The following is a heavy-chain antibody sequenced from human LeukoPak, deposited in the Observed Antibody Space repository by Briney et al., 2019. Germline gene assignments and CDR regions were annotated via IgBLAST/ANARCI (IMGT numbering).Heavy chain of an antibody. Sequence: GRSLRLSCAASGFTFSSYGMHWVRQAPGKGLEWVAVIWYDGSNKYYADSVKGRFTISRDNSKNTLYLQMNSLRAEDTAVYYCARGGYCSSTSCYPQPLYGMDVWGQGTTVTVSS. CDR3: ARGGYCSSTSCYPQPLYGMDV. V-gene: IGHV3-33*01. CDR1: GFTFSSYG. J-gene: IGHJ6*02. D-gene: IGHD2-2*01. CDR2: IWYDGSNK.